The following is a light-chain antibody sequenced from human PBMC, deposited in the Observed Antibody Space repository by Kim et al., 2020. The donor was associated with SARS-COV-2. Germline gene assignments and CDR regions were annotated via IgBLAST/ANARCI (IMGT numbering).Light chain of an antibody. CDR3: QAWGSITVV. Sequence: SYELTQPPSVSVSPGQTASITCSGNKLEDKYICWYHQKPGQSPMVVIYQDNKRPSGIPERFSGSKSGNTATLTICGTQPMDEADYYCQAWGSITVVFGGGTKLTVL. J-gene: IGLJ3*02. CDR1: KLEDKY. CDR2: QDN. V-gene: IGLV3-1*01.